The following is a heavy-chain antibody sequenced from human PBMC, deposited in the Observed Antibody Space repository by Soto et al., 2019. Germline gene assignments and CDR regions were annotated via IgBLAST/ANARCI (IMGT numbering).Heavy chain of an antibody. D-gene: IGHD2-21*01. CDR3: ARVSPFFGGYYFDY. J-gene: IGHJ4*02. CDR2: IYYSGST. Sequence: SETLSLTXTVSGGSISSYYWSWIRQPPGKGLEWIGYIYYSGSTNYNPSLKSRVTISVDTSKNQFSLKLSSVTAADTAVYYCARVSPFFGGYYFDYWGQGTLVTVSS. CDR1: GGSISSYY. V-gene: IGHV4-59*01.